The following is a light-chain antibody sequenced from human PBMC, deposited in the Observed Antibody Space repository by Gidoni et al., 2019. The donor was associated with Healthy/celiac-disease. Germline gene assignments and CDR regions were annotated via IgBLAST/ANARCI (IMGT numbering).Light chain of an antibody. V-gene: IGLV1-44*01. CDR3: AAWDDSLNGWV. CDR1: SSNIGSTT. Sequence: QSVLTQPPSASGTPGQRVTISCSGSSSNIGSTTVTWYQQLPGTAPKLLIYSTNQRPSGFPDRFSGSKSGTSASLAISGLQSEDEADYYCAAWDDSLNGWVFGGWTKLTVL. CDR2: STN. J-gene: IGLJ3*02.